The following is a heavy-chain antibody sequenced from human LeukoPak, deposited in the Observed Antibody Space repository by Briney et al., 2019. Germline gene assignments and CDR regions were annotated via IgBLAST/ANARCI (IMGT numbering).Heavy chain of an antibody. CDR2: ISGSGGST. J-gene: IGHJ4*02. CDR1: GFTFSSYA. D-gene: IGHD2-8*01. V-gene: IGHV3-23*01. CDR3: AKGASRPQIGYCTNGVCQNFDY. Sequence: GGSLRLSCAASGFTFSSYAMSWVRQAPGKGLEWVSAISGSGGSTYYADSVEGRFTISRDNSKNTLYLQMNSLRAEDTAVYYCAKGASRPQIGYCTNGVCQNFDYWGQGTLVTVSS.